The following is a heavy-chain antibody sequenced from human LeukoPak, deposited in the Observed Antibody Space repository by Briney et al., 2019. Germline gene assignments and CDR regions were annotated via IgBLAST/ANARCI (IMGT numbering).Heavy chain of an antibody. V-gene: IGHV5-51*01. J-gene: IGHJ4*02. CDR1: GYSFTNYW. CDR2: IYPGDSDT. CDR3: ARHRSSLTGYSPYFDY. D-gene: IGHD3-9*01. Sequence: PGESLKISCKGSGYSFTNYWIGWVRQMPGKGLEWMGIIYPGDSDTRYSPSFQGQVTISADKSISTAYLQWSSLKASDTAMYYCARHRSSLTGYSPYFDYWGQGTLVTVSS.